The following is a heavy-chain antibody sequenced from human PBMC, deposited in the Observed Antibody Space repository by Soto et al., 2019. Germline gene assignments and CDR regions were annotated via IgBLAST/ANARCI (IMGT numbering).Heavy chain of an antibody. J-gene: IGHJ6*02. CDR2: INHSGST. CDR3: AREILAVAGTGDPTGYYGMDV. V-gene: IGHV4-34*01. Sequence: SETLSLTCAVYGGSFSGYYWSWIRQPPGKGLEWIGEINHSGSTNYNPSLKSRVTISVDTSKNQFSLKLSSVTAADTAVYYCAREILAVAGTGDPTGYYGMDVWGQGTTVTVSS. D-gene: IGHD6-19*01. CDR1: GGSFSGYY.